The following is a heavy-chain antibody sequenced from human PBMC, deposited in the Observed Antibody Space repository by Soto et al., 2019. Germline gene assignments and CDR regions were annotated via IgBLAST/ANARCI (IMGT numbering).Heavy chain of an antibody. CDR1: GFTFSSYA. D-gene: IGHD3-22*01. CDR2: ISGSGGST. J-gene: IGHJ3*02. V-gene: IGHV3-23*01. Sequence: EVQLLESGGGLVQPGGSLRLSCAASGFTFSSYAMSWVRQAPGKGLEWVSAISGSGGSTYYADSVKGRFTISRDNSKNALYLQMNSQRAEDTAVYYCAKDTSGYYYLGDAFDIWGQGTMVTVSS. CDR3: AKDTSGYYYLGDAFDI.